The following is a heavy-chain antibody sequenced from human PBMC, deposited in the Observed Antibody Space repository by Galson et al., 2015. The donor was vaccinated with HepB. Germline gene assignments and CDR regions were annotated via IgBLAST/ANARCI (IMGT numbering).Heavy chain of an antibody. CDR1: GYTFTGYY. CDR3: ARGGAGAAAVIYNWFDP. Sequence: SVKVSCKASGYTFTGYYMHWVRQAPGQGLEWMGWINPNSGGTNYAQKFQGRVTMTRDTSISTAYMGLSSLRSDDTAVYYCARGGAGAAAVIYNWFDPWGQGTLVTVSS. CDR2: INPNSGGT. V-gene: IGHV1-2*02. D-gene: IGHD6-13*01. J-gene: IGHJ5*02.